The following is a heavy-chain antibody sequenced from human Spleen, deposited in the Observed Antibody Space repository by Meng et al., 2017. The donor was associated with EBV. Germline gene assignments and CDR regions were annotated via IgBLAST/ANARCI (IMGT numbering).Heavy chain of an antibody. CDR3: ARDGSGSGTDFDY. CDR1: GGSLSNSFYY. D-gene: IGHD1-1*01. CDR2: ISYSGST. V-gene: IGHV4-39*07. Sequence: QVPLTEPGPGLVKPSETLSLTCTVSGGSLSNSFYYWGWIRQPPGKGLEWIGSISYSGSTYYNPSLKRRVTISVDTSKNQFSLKLNSVTAADTAVYYCARDGSGSGTDFDYWGQGTLVTVSS. J-gene: IGHJ4*02.